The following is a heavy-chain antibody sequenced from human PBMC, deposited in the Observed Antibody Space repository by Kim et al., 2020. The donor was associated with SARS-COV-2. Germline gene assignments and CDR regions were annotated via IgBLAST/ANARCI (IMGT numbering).Heavy chain of an antibody. J-gene: IGHJ4*02. D-gene: IGHD2-2*01. Sequence: SETLSLTCAVYGGSFSGYYWSWIRQPPGKGLEWIGEINHSGSTNYNPSLKSRVTISVDTSKNQFSLKLSSVTAADTAVYYCARAGKVVPAAHADYWGQGTLVTVSS. V-gene: IGHV4-34*01. CDR2: INHSGST. CDR1: GGSFSGYY. CDR3: ARAGKVVPAAHADY.